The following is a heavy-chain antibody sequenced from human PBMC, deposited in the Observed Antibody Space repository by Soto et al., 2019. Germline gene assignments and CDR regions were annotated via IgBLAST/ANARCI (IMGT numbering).Heavy chain of an antibody. V-gene: IGHV1-3*01. D-gene: IGHD1-1*01. CDR1: GYTFTTHA. CDR2: INGGTGQT. CDR3: ARGKGMEENYYYYGLDI. J-gene: IGHJ6*02. Sequence: ASVKVSCKASGYTFTTHAMHWVRQAPGQSLEWMGWINGGTGQTKHSQRFQGRVTITRDTSASTAYMELSSLRSEDTAVYYCARGKGMEENYYYYGLDIWGQGTKVTVPS.